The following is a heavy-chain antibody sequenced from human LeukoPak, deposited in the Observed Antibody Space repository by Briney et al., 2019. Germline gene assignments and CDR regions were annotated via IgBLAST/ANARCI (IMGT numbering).Heavy chain of an antibody. CDR1: GFAFSDSR. CDR3: AKSRRDF. CDR2: ITRDGSST. Sequence: GGSLRLSCVASGFAFSDSRMHWVRQAPGKGLEWVSRITRDGSSTAYADSVKGRFTVSRDNARTTLYPQMNSLRVEDTAVYFCAKSRRDFWGQGTLVTVSS. V-gene: IGHV3-74*01. J-gene: IGHJ4*02.